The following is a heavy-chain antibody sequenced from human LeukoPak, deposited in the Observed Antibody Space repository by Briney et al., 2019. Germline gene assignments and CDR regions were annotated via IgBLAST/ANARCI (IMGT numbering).Heavy chain of an antibody. CDR1: GGSISSGSYY. V-gene: IGHV4-61*02. J-gene: IGHJ6*03. D-gene: IGHD3-3*01. CDR3: ARDNYDFEARYYYYMDV. CDR2: IYTSGST. Sequence: PSETLSLTCTVSGGSISSGSYYWSWIRQPAGKGLEWIGRIYTSGSTNYNPSLKSRVTISVDTSKNQFSLKLSSVTAADTAVYYCARDNYDFEARYYYYMDVWGKGTTVTVSS.